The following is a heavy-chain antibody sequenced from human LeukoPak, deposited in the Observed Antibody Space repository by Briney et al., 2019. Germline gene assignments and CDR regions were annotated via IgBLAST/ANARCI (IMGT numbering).Heavy chain of an antibody. V-gene: IGHV3-30*04. CDR2: ISYDGSNK. Sequence: GGSLRLSCAASGFTFSSYAMHWVRQAPGKGLEWVAVISYDGSNKYYVDSVKGRFTISRDNSKNTLYLQMNSLRAEDTAVYYCARGGGNAVAGEVDFWGQGTLVTVSS. CDR3: ARGGGNAVAGEVDF. D-gene: IGHD6-19*01. CDR1: GFTFSSYA. J-gene: IGHJ4*02.